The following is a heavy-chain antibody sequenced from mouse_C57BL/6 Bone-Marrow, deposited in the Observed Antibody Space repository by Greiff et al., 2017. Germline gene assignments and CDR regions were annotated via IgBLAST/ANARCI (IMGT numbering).Heavy chain of an antibody. V-gene: IGHV7-1*01. Sequence: EVQLVESGGGLVQSGRSLRLSCATSGFTFSDFYMEWVRQAPGKGLEWIAASRNKANDYTTEYSASVKGRFIVSRDTSQSILYLQMNALRAEDTAIYYCARDDGYYAWFAYRGQEALVTVSA. CDR3: ARDDGYYAWFAY. CDR1: GFTFSDFY. J-gene: IGHJ3*01. D-gene: IGHD2-3*01. CDR2: SRNKANDYTT.